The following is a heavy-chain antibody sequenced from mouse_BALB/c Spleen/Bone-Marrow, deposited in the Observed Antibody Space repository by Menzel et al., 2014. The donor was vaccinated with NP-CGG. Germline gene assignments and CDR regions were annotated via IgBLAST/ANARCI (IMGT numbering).Heavy chain of an antibody. CDR1: GFTFSTYY. V-gene: IGHV5-6-2*01. CDR2: IYTNDGST. CDR3: ARRAFYALDY. J-gene: IGHJ4*01. Sequence: EVQRVESGGGLVKVGESLKLSCAASGFTFSTYYMSWVRQTPEKRLELVAAIYTNDGSTYYPDTVKGRFAISRDNAKNTLHLQMSSLKPEDTALYYCARRAFYALDYWGQGTSVTVSS.